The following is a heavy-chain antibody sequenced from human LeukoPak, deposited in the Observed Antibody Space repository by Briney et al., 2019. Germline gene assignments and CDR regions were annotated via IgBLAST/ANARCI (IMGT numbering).Heavy chain of an antibody. D-gene: IGHD3-16*02. CDR1: GFTFSSYS. J-gene: IGHJ4*02. CDR3: ARDFNMITFGGVIVTGANYFDY. V-gene: IGHV3-48*01. CDR2: ISSSSSTI. Sequence: GGPLRLSCAASGFTFSSYSMNWVRQAPGKGLEWVSYISSSSSTIYYADSVKGRFTISRDNAKNSLYLQMNSLRAEDTAVYYCARDFNMITFGGVIVTGANYFDYWGQGTLVTVSS.